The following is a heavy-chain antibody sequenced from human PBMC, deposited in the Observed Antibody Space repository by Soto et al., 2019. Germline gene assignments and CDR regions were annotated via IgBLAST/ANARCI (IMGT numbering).Heavy chain of an antibody. J-gene: IGHJ6*02. CDR3: ARDMGRAGYYGMDV. V-gene: IGHV1-69*13. CDR1: GGTFSSYA. Sequence: SVKVSCKASGGTFSSYAISWVRQAPGQGLEWMGGIIPIFGTANYAQKFQGRVTITADESTSTAYMELSSLRSEDTAVYYCARDMGRAGYYGMDVWGQGPTVTVSS. D-gene: IGHD1-1*01. CDR2: IIPIFGTA.